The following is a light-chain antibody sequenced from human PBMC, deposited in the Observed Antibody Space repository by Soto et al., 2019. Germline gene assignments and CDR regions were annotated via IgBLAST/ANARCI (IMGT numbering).Light chain of an antibody. CDR2: EVT. V-gene: IGLV2-14*01. CDR1: SSDVGGYNY. Sequence: QSALTQPASVCGSPGQSITISCTGTSSDVGGYNYVSWYQQHPGKAPKLMIFEVTNRPSGVSNRFSGSKSGNTASLTISGLQSEDEADYYCSSYTSSSTSRVFGGGTKLTVL. J-gene: IGLJ3*02. CDR3: SSYTSSSTSRV.